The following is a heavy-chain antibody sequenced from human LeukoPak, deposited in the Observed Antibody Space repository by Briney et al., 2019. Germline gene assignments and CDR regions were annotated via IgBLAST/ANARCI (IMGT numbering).Heavy chain of an antibody. Sequence: ASVKVSCKASGYTFTGYYMHWVRQAPGQGLEWMGWINPNSGGTNYAQKFQGRVTMTRDTSISTAYMELSRLRSDDTAVHYCARDPYYYDSSEMGSFDYWGQGTLVTVSS. CDR3: ARDPYYYDSSEMGSFDY. V-gene: IGHV1-2*02. CDR2: INPNSGGT. D-gene: IGHD3-22*01. J-gene: IGHJ4*02. CDR1: GYTFTGYY.